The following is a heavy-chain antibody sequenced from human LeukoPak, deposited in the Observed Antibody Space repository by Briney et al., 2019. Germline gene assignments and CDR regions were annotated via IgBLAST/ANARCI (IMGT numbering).Heavy chain of an antibody. V-gene: IGHV4-34*01. CDR3: ARGSARAYYDFWSGPTQGDYFDY. D-gene: IGHD3-3*01. CDR2: INHSGST. CDR1: GGSFSGYY. J-gene: IGHJ4*02. Sequence: SETLSLTCAVYGGSFSGYYWSWIRQPPGKGLERIGEINHSGSTNYNPSLKSRVTISVDTSKNQFSLKLSSVTAADTAVYYCARGSARAYYDFWSGPTQGDYFDYWGQGTLVTVSS.